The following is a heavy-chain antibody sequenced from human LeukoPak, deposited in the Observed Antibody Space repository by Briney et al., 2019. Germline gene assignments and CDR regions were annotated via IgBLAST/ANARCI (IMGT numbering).Heavy chain of an antibody. V-gene: IGHV4-59*08. CDR3: ARRRAEGGSNGHYNWFDP. D-gene: IGHD6-13*01. Sequence: SETLSLTCTVSGGSISSYYWSWIRQPPGKGLEWIGYIYFSGTTKYNPSLESRVTISVDTSKNQFSLKLSSVTAADTAVYYCARRRAEGGSNGHYNWFDPWGQGALVTVSS. CDR1: GGSISSYY. J-gene: IGHJ5*02. CDR2: IYFSGTT.